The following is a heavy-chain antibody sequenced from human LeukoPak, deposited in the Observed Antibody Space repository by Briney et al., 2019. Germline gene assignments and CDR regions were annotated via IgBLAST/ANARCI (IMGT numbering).Heavy chain of an antibody. CDR1: GFTFTDYL. CDR2: IKADGSEK. CDR3: AKCIQEYQLHKFGGFYYYYMDV. D-gene: IGHD2-2*01. J-gene: IGHJ6*03. V-gene: IGHV3-7*03. Sequence: GGSLRLSCAASGFTFTDYLMTWVRQAPGKGLEWVADIKADGSEKYYVDSVKGRFTISRDNSKNTLYLQMNSLRAEDTAVYYCAKCIQEYQLHKFGGFYYYYMDVWGKGTTVTISS.